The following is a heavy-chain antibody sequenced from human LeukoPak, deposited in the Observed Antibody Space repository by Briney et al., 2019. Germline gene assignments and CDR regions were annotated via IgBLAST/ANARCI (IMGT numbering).Heavy chain of an antibody. CDR1: GFTFSSYA. J-gene: IGHJ4*02. CDR3: AKDILYSGSYGD. CDR2: ISGSGGST. V-gene: IGHV3-23*01. Sequence: GGSLRLSCAASGFTFSSYAMSWVRQAPGKGLEWVSAISGSGGSTYYADSVKGRFTISRDSSKNTLYLQMNSLRAEDTAVYYCAKDILYSGSYGDWGQGTLVTVSS. D-gene: IGHD1-26*01.